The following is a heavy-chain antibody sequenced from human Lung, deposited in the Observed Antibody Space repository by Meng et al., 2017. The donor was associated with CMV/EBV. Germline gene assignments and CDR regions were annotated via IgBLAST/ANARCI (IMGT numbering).Heavy chain of an antibody. CDR1: GGTFSSYA. D-gene: IGHD6-19*01. CDR3: AAEALKEQWLVYYYGMDV. J-gene: IGHJ6*02. Sequence: SVXVSXXASGGTFSSYAISWVRQAPGQGLEWMGGIIPIFGTANYAQKFQGRVTITTDESTSTAYMELSSLRSEDTAVYYCAAEALKEQWLVYYYGMDVWGQGTTVTVSS. CDR2: IIPIFGTA. V-gene: IGHV1-69*05.